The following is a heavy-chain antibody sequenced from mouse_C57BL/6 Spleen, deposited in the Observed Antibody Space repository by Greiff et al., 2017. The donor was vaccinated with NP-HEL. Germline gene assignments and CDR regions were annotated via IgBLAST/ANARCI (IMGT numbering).Heavy chain of an antibody. CDR1: GYAFSSSW. CDR2: IYPGDGDT. V-gene: IGHV1-82*01. Sequence: QVHVKQSGPELVKPGASVKISCKASGYAFSSSWMNWVKQRPGKGLEWIGRIYPGDGDTNYNGKFKGKATLTADKSSSTAYMQLSSLTSEDSAVYFCARSGSRGYFDVWGTGTTVTVSS. J-gene: IGHJ1*03. D-gene: IGHD1-1*01. CDR3: ARSGSRGYFDV.